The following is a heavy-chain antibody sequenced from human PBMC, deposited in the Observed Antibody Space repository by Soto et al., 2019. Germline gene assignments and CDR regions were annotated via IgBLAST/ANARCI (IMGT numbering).Heavy chain of an antibody. CDR1: GGSFSAYY. CDR2: INHSGST. J-gene: IGHJ4*02. CDR3: ARGQSSLLLDC. V-gene: IGHV4-34*01. D-gene: IGHD2-8*02. Sequence: QVQLQQWGAGLLKPSETLSLTCGVYGGSFSAYYWSWIRQPPRKGLEWIGEINHSGSTNYNPSLKSRVTISVDTSKNQFSLKLSSVTAADPAVYYCARGQSSLLLDCWGQGILVTVSS.